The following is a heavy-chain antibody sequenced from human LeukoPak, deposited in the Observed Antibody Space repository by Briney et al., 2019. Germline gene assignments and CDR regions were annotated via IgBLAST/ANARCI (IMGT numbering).Heavy chain of an antibody. V-gene: IGHV1-2*02. D-gene: IGHD3-10*01. CDR1: GYTFSGYH. CDR2: INPNSGGT. CDR3: ARGDKKENQSGPSGYFDP. J-gene: IGHJ5*02. Sequence: ASVKVSCKASGYTFSGYHIHWVRQAPGQGLEWMGWINPNSGGTNFAPKFHGRVSMTRDTSINTAYMELTSLRSDDTAVYYCARGDKKENQSGPSGYFDPWGQGTLVTVSS.